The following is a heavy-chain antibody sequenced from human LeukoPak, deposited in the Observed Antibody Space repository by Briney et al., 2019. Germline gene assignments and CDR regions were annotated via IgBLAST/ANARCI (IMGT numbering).Heavy chain of an antibody. J-gene: IGHJ4*02. V-gene: IGHV4-59*01. CDR3: AREEGGSYSFDY. D-gene: IGHD1-26*01. CDR1: GGSISSYY. Sequence: PSETLSLTCTVSGGSISSYYWSWLRQPPGKGLEWIGCIYYSGSTNYNPSFKSRVTISVDTSKNQFSLKLSSVTAADTAVYYCAREEGGSYSFDYWGQGTLVTVSS. CDR2: IYYSGST.